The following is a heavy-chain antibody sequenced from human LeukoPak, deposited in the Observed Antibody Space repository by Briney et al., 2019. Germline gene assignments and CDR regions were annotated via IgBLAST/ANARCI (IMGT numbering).Heavy chain of an antibody. CDR3: AKEYSSGWYPYWYFDL. CDR2: IRYDGSNK. J-gene: IGHJ2*01. Sequence: GGSLRLSCAASGFTFSSYGTHWVRQAPGKGLEWVAFIRYDGSNKYYADSVKGRFTVSRDNSKNTLYLQMNSLRAEDTAVYYCAKEYSSGWYPYWYFDLWGRGTLVTVSS. V-gene: IGHV3-30*02. CDR1: GFTFSSYG. D-gene: IGHD6-19*01.